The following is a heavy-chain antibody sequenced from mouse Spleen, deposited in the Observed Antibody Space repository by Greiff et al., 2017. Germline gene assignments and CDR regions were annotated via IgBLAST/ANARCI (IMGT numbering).Heavy chain of an antibody. J-gene: IGHJ2*01. D-gene: IGHD2-14*01. Sequence: VQLQQSGAELVKPGASVKLSCKASGYTFTSYWMQWVKQRPGQGLEWIGEIDPSDSYTNYNQKFKGKATLTVDTSSSTAYMQLSSLTSEDSAVYYCARSGGNYDDYWGQGTTLTVSS. CDR2: IDPSDSYT. V-gene: IGHV1-50*01. CDR1: GYTFTSYW. CDR3: ARSGGNYDDY.